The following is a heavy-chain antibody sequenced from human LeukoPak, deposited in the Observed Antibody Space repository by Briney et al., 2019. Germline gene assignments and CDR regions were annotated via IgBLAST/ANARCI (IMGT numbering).Heavy chain of an antibody. V-gene: IGHV4-38-2*02. CDR2: IYYSGST. Sequence: SETLSLTCTVSGYPISSGYYWGWIRQPPGKGLEWIGSIYYSGSTYYNPSLKSRVTISVDTSKNQFSLKLSSVTAADTAVYYCARQSGSSSDYFDYWGQGTLVTVSS. D-gene: IGHD6-6*01. J-gene: IGHJ4*02. CDR3: ARQSGSSSDYFDY. CDR1: GYPISSGYY.